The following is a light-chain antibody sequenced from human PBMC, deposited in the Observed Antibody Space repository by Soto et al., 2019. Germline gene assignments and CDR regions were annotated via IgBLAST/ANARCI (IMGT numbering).Light chain of an antibody. CDR2: QIS. J-gene: IGKJ1*01. V-gene: IGKV2-24*01. Sequence: DVVLTQTPLSSPVTLGQPASISCRSSQSLVYSDGNTYLSWLQQRPGQPPRLLIYQISNRFSGVPDRFRGRGAGTDFTLKISRVEAEDVGVYYCMQFAHFPRTFGQGTKLEI. CDR1: QSLVYSDGNTY. CDR3: MQFAHFPRT.